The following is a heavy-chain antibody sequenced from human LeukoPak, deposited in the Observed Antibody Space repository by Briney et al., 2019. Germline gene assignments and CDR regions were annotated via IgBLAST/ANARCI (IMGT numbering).Heavy chain of an antibody. V-gene: IGHV3-48*04. CDR1: GLTISSYS. CDR2: ISSSSSTI. CDR3: ARADDNYYYYYMDV. Sequence: PGGSLRLSCAASGLTISSYSMNWVRQAPGKGLQWVSYISSSSSTIYYADSVKGRFTISRDNAKNSLYLQMNSLRAEDTAVYYCARADDNYYYYYMDVWGKGTTVTVSS. D-gene: IGHD1-1*01. J-gene: IGHJ6*03.